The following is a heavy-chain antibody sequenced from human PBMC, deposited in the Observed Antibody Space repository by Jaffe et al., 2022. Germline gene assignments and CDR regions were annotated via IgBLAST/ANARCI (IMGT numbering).Heavy chain of an antibody. CDR3: ARVTRPQERFLEWLSEYYFDY. CDR2: INTNTGNP. J-gene: IGHJ4*02. Sequence: QVQLVQSGSELKKPGASVKVSCKASGYTFTSYAMNWVRQAPGQGLEWMGWINTNTGNPTYAQGFTGRFVFSLDTSVSTAYLQISSLKAEDTAVYYCARVTRPQERFLEWLSEYYFDYWGQGTLVTVSS. D-gene: IGHD3-3*01. V-gene: IGHV7-4-1*02. CDR1: GYTFTSYA.